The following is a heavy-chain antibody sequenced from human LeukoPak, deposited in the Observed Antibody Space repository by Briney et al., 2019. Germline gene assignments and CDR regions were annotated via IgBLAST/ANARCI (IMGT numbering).Heavy chain of an antibody. Sequence: SETLSLTCTVSGGSISSDGYYWSCIRQHPGKGLESIGYIYYSGRTYYNPSLKSRVTISVDTSKNQFSLKLSSVTAADTAVYYCARDRRSMVRGVPIDYWGQGTLVTASS. V-gene: IGHV4-31*03. CDR2: IYYSGRT. CDR3: ARDRRSMVRGVPIDY. D-gene: IGHD3-10*01. CDR1: GGSISSDGYY. J-gene: IGHJ4*02.